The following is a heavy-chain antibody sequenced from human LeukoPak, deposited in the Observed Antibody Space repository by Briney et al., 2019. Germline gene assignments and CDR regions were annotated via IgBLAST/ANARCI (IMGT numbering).Heavy chain of an antibody. D-gene: IGHD3-10*01. V-gene: IGHV3-7*04. J-gene: IGHJ4*02. CDR1: GFTFTNYW. Sequence: GGSPRLSCEASGFTFTNYWMGWVRQAPGKGLEWVANINQDGSETYFVDSVKGRFTISRDNAKNSLNLQMNSLRAEDTAVYYCARAYYYDSKNYYNPTSSFDYWGQGTLVTLAS. CDR3: ARAYYYDSKNYYNPTSSFDY. CDR2: INQDGSET.